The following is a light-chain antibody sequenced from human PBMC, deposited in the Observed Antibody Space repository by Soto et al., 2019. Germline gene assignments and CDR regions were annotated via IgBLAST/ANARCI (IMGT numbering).Light chain of an antibody. V-gene: IGKV1-39*01. CDR3: QQSYSTPIT. CDR1: QSISSY. CDR2: AAS. J-gene: IGKJ5*01. Sequence: DIQMTQSPGTLSGSVGDRVTITCRASQSISSYLNWYQQKPGKAPKLLIYAASSLQSGVPSRFSGSGSGTDFTLTISSLQPEDFATYYCQQSYSTPITFGQGTRLEIK.